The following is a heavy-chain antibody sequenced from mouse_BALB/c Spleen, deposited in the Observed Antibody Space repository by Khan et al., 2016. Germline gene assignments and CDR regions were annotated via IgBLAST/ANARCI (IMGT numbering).Heavy chain of an antibody. V-gene: IGHV14-3*02. CDR2: IDPANGNA. CDR1: GFHIKGTY. Sequence: VQLQQSGAELVKPGASVKLSCTASGFHIKGTYVHWVKQRPEQGLEWIGRIDPANGNAEYDPKFQGQATITADTSSNTAYLQLSSLTSEDTAVYYCGRSGVGPHFDHRRQGTTRTVSS. CDR3: GRSGVGPHFDH. J-gene: IGHJ2*01. D-gene: IGHD3-2*02.